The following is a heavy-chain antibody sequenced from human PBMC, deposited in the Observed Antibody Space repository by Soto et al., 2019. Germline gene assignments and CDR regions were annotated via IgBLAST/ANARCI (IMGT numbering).Heavy chain of an antibody. CDR2: ISTNNGKT. Sequence: QVQLVQSGAEVKKPGASVKVSCKASGYTFTSYGIIWVRQAPGQGLEWMGWISTNNGKTIYAQKFQGRVTVTTDTSTTTAYMELRSLRSNDTAIYYCARVVGTRPFDYWAQGTLVTVSS. CDR3: ARVVGTRPFDY. CDR1: GYTFTSYG. J-gene: IGHJ4*02. D-gene: IGHD1-26*01. V-gene: IGHV1-18*01.